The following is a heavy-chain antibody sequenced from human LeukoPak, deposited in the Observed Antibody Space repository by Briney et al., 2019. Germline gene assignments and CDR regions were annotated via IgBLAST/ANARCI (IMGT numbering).Heavy chain of an antibody. V-gene: IGHV4-39*01. CDR2: IYYSGST. Sequence: PSETLSLTCTVSGGSISSSSSYWGWIRQPPGKGLEWIGSIYYSGSTYYNPSLKSRVTISVDTSKNQFSLKLSSVTAADTAVYYCARVMVGVRGLHFDDWGQGTLVTVSS. J-gene: IGHJ4*02. D-gene: IGHD3-10*01. CDR3: ARVMVGVRGLHFDD. CDR1: GGSISSSSSY.